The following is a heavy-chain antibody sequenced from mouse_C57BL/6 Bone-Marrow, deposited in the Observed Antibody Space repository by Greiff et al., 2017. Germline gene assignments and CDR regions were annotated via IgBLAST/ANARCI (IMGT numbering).Heavy chain of an antibody. CDR1: GYTFTSYW. Sequence: QVQLQQPGAELVKPGASVKMSCKASGYTFTSYWITWVKQRPGQGLEWIGDIYPGSGSTNYNEKFKSKATLTVDTSSSTAYMQLRSLTSEDSAVYYCARDIYYGYDDWFAYWGQGTLVTVSA. D-gene: IGHD2-2*01. J-gene: IGHJ3*01. CDR3: ARDIYYGYDDWFAY. V-gene: IGHV1-55*01. CDR2: IYPGSGST.